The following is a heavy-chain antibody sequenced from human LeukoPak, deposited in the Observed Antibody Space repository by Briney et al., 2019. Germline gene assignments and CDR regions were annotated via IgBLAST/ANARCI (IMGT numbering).Heavy chain of an antibody. V-gene: IGHV3-33*01. J-gene: IGHJ4*02. CDR1: GFTFSIYG. Sequence: PGGSLRLSCAASGFTFSIYGMHWVRQAPGKGLEWVAVIWYDGSNKYYADSVKGRFTISRDNSKNTLYLQMNSLRAEDTAVYYCARDRLEGYSYGYGGYWGQGTLVTVSS. CDR2: IWYDGSNK. D-gene: IGHD5-18*01. CDR3: ARDRLEGYSYGYGGY.